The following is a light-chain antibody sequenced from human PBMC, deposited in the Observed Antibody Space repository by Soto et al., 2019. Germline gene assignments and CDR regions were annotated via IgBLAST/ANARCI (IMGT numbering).Light chain of an antibody. Sequence: QSVLTQPPSASGTPGQRVTISCSGSSSNIGSNYVYWYQQLPGTVPKLLIYMNSERPSGVPDRFSGSKSGTSASLAISGLRSEDEADYYCAAWDDSLSGVVFGGGTKLTVL. V-gene: IGLV1-47*01. CDR3: AAWDDSLSGVV. CDR1: SSNIGSNY. CDR2: MNS. J-gene: IGLJ2*01.